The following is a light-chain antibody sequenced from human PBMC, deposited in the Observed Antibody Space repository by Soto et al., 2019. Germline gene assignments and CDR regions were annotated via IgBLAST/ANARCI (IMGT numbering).Light chain of an antibody. Sequence: EIVLIQSPVTLSLSAGERATLSCRASQSISSSLAWYQQNPGQAPRLLIFDASNRATGIPVRFSGSGSGTDFTLTISSLEPDDFTVYYCQQNSDWPLTFGGGTRVEI. J-gene: IGKJ4*01. CDR3: QQNSDWPLT. V-gene: IGKV3-11*01. CDR1: QSISSS. CDR2: DAS.